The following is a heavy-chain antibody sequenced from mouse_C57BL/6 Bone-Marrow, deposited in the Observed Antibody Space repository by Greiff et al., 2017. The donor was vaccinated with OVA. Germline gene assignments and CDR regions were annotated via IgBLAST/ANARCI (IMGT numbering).Heavy chain of an antibody. D-gene: IGHD1-1*01. CDR2: INPRSGYT. J-gene: IGHJ3*01. CDR3: ASPSFITTVPSFAV. CDR1: GYTFTSYW. V-gene: IGHV1-7*01. Sequence: VQLQQSGAELARPGASVKLSCKASGYTFTSYWMHWVKQRPGQGLEWIGYINPRSGYTKYNQKFKDKATLTADKSSSTAYMQLSSLTYEDSAFYYCASPSFITTVPSFAVWGKGTLVTVSA.